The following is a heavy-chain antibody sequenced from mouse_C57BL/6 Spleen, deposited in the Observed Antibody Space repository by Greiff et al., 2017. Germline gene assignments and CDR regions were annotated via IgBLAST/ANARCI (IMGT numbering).Heavy chain of an antibody. Sequence: QVQLQQSGTELVKPGASVKLSCKASGYTFTSYWMHWVKQRPGQGLEWIGNINPRNGGTNYTEKFKSKATLTVDKSSSTAYMQLSSLTSEDSAVYSRADRAAAYPPYYSAMDYWGQGTSVTVSS. V-gene: IGHV1-53*01. CDR1: GYTFTSYW. CDR3: ADRAAAYPPYYSAMDY. J-gene: IGHJ4*01. CDR2: INPRNGGT.